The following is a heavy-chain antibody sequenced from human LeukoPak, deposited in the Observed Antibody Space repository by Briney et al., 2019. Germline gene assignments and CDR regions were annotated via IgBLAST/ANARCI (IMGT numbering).Heavy chain of an antibody. CDR3: ARLRISSGIDY. V-gene: IGHV4-39*01. D-gene: IGHD2-15*01. Sequence: SETLSLTCTVSGGSISSSSYYWGWTRQPPGKGLEWIGSIYYSGSTYYNPSLKSRVTISVDTSKNQFPLKLSSVTAADTAVYYYARLRISSGIDYWGQGTLVTVSS. CDR1: GGSISSSSYY. CDR2: IYYSGST. J-gene: IGHJ4*02.